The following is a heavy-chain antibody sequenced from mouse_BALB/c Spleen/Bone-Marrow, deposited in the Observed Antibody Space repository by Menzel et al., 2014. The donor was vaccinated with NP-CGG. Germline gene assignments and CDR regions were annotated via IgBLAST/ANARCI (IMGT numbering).Heavy chain of an antibody. J-gene: IGHJ4*01. CDR2: IWAGGST. Sequence: VQGVESGPGLVAPSRGLSITCTVSGFSLTSYGVHWVRQPPGKGLEWLGVIWAGGSTNYNSALMSRLSISKDNSKSQVFLKMNSLQTDDTAMYYCARDYGSSYYAMDYWGQGTSVTVSS. CDR3: ARDYGSSYYAMDY. V-gene: IGHV2-9*02. D-gene: IGHD1-1*01. CDR1: GFSLTSYG.